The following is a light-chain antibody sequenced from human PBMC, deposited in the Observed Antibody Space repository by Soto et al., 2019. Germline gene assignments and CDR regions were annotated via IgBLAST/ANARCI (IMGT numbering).Light chain of an antibody. CDR2: GAS. CDR1: QSVSSSY. Sequence: EIVLTQSPGTLSLSPGERGTLSCRASQSVSSSYLAWYQQKPGQAPRVVIYGASSRATGIPDRFSGSGSGTDFTLTISRLEPEDFAVYYCQQYGRSPYTFGQGTKLEIK. J-gene: IGKJ2*01. CDR3: QQYGRSPYT. V-gene: IGKV3-20*01.